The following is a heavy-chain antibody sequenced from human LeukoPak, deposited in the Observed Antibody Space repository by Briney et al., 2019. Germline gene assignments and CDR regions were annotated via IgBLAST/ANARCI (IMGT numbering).Heavy chain of an antibody. J-gene: IGHJ4*02. D-gene: IGHD6-13*01. Sequence: QPGGSLRLSCAASGFTFSSYAMSWVRQAPGKGLEWVSVISGSGGSTYYADSVKGRFTISRDNSNNTLYLQMNSLRAEDTAVYYCAKLPGYSSSWYRYYFDYWGQGTLVTVSS. CDR3: AKLPGYSSSWYRYYFDY. CDR2: ISGSGGST. V-gene: IGHV3-23*01. CDR1: GFTFSSYA.